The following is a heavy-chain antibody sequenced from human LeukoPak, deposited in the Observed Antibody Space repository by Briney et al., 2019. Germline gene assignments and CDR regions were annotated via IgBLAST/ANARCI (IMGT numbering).Heavy chain of an antibody. Sequence: GASVKLSCKASGYTFTSYYMHWVRQAPGQGLEWMGIINPSGGSTSYAQKCQGRVTMTRDMSTSTVYMELSSLRSEDKAVYYCARQSSGYDLPHFDYWGQGTLVTVSS. CDR1: GYTFTSYY. V-gene: IGHV1-46*01. J-gene: IGHJ4*02. CDR2: INPSGGST. D-gene: IGHD5-12*01. CDR3: ARQSSGYDLPHFDY.